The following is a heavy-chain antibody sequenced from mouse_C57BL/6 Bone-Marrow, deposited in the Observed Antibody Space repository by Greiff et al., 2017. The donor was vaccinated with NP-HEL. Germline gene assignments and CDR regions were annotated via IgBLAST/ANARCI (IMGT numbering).Heavy chain of an antibody. CDR1: GYTFTSYW. V-gene: IGHV1-72*01. D-gene: IGHD1-1*01. CDR3: ARYYYGSRGWYFDV. CDR2: IDPNSGGT. J-gene: IGHJ1*03. Sequence: QVQLQQPGADLVKPGASVKLSCKASGYTFTSYWMHWVKQRPGRGLEWIGRIDPNSGGTKFNEKFKTKATLTVDKPSSTAYRQLSSLTSGDSAVYYCARYYYGSRGWYFDVWGTGTTVTVSS.